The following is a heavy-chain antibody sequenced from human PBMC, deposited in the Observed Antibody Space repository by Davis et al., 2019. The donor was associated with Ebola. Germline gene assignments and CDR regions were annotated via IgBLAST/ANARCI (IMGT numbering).Heavy chain of an antibody. CDR3: ARVPIVATIRADY. CDR2: ISSSSSYT. CDR1: GFTFSDYY. V-gene: IGHV3-11*06. J-gene: IGHJ4*02. D-gene: IGHD5-12*01. Sequence: GESLKISCAASGFTFSDYYMSWIRQAPGNGLEWVSYISSSSSYTNYADSVKGRFTISRDNAKNSLYLQMNSLRDEDTAVYYCARVPIVATIRADYWGQGTLVTVSS.